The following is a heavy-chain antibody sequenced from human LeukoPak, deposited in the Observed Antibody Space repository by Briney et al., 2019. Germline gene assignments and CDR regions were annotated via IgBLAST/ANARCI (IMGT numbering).Heavy chain of an antibody. V-gene: IGHV4-34*01. CDR3: ARGTHNYDFWSIHNYFDY. Sequence: SETLSLTCAVYGGSFSGYYWSWIRQPPGKGLEWIGEINHSGSTNYNPSLKSRVTISVDTSKNQFSLKLSSVTAADTAVYCCARGTHNYDFWSIHNYFDYWGQGTLVTVSS. CDR1: GGSFSGYY. D-gene: IGHD3-3*01. CDR2: INHSGST. J-gene: IGHJ4*02.